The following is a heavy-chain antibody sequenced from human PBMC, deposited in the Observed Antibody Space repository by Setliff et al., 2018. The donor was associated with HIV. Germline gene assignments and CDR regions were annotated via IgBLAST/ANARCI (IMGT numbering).Heavy chain of an antibody. CDR2: INWNSVSR. CDR3: AKDMNYNNDYPGVLGS. J-gene: IGHJ4*02. Sequence: GGSLRLSCEASGFTFDDYAMHWGRQAPGKGLEWVAGINWNSVSRAYADSVQGRFTISRDNSKNTLYLQMNSLRAEDTAVYHCAKDMNYNNDYPGVLGSWGQGTLVTVSS. V-gene: IGHV3-9*01. D-gene: IGHD3-16*01. CDR1: GFTFDDYA.